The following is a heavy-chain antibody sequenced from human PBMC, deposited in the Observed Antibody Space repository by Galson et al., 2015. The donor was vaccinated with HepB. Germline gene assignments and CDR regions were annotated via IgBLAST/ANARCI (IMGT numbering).Heavy chain of an antibody. D-gene: IGHD3-10*01. J-gene: IGHJ2*01. V-gene: IGHV3-30*02. CDR1: GFTFSSYG. CDR3: AKVKEVLHGWYFDL. Sequence: SLRLSCAASGFTFSSYGMHWVRQAPGKGLEWVAFIRYDGSNKYYADSVKGRFTISRDNSKNTLYLQMNSLRAEDTAVYYCAKVKEVLHGWYFDLWGRGTLVTVSS. CDR2: IRYDGSNK.